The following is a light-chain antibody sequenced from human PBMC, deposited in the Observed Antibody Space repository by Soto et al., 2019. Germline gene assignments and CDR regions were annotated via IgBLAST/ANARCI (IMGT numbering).Light chain of an antibody. CDR1: QSVGSD. V-gene: IGKV3-15*01. CDR2: CAS. CDR3: QQYNNWPPIP. J-gene: IGKJ5*01. Sequence: IGVTLSAGTVSLSPGSVSLRCCRASQSVGSDLAWYQQKPGQAPRLLIYCASTRATGIPARFSGSGSGTEFTLTISSMQSEDFAVYYCQQYNNWPPIPFGQGTRLEIK.